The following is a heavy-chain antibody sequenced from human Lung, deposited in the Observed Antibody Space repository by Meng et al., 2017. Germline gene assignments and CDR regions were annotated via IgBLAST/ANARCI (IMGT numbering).Heavy chain of an antibody. J-gene: IGHJ4*02. D-gene: IGHD6-13*01. CDR2: INPKSGDT. CDR1: GYNFPDYY. Sequence: ARRVQSGAWVKRPGASVKVSCKPSGYNFPDYYIHWVRRAPGQGLEWMGRINPKSGDTHYAQKFQARVTMTGDTSISTAYMELSGLRSDDTAMYYCARDEDISAAGKLFGDYWGQGTLVTVSS. V-gene: IGHV1-2*06. CDR3: ARDEDISAAGKLFGDY.